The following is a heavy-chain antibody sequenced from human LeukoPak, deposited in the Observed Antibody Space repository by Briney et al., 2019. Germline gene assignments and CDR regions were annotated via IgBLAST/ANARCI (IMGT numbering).Heavy chain of an antibody. CDR2: ISRSGSTI. Sequence: GGSLRLSCAASGFIFSRYEMNWVRQAPGRGPDWISYISRSGSTIYYADSVRGRFTISRDNGSSSLYLQMNSLRAEDTAIYYCARGPLSPALYFDSWGQGTLVTVSS. J-gene: IGHJ4*02. CDR3: ARGPLSPALYFDS. CDR1: GFIFSRYE. V-gene: IGHV3-48*03. D-gene: IGHD3-3*02.